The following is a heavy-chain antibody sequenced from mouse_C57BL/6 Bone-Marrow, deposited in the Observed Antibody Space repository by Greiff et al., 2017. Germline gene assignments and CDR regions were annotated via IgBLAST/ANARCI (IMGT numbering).Heavy chain of an antibody. CDR1: GFNIKDDY. CDR3: HYDGYSYYFDY. CDR2: IDPENGDT. V-gene: IGHV14-4*01. Sequence: EVKLQESGAELVRPGASVKLSCTASGFNIKDDYMHWVKQRPEQGLEWIGWIDPENGDTEYASKFQGKATITADTSSNTAYLQLSSLTSEDTAVYYCHYDGYSYYFDYWGQGTTLTVSS. D-gene: IGHD2-3*01. J-gene: IGHJ2*01.